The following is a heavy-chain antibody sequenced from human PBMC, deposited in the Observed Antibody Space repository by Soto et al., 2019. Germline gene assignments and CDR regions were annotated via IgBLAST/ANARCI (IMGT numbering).Heavy chain of an antibody. V-gene: IGHV3-21*01. J-gene: IGHJ5*02. CDR2: ISSSSSYI. CDR3: ARDPQNYRTSNWFDP. D-gene: IGHD1-7*01. CDR1: GFTFSSYS. Sequence: PGGSLRLSCAASGFTFSSYSMNWVRQAPGKGLEWVSSISSSSSYIYYADSVKGRFTISRDNAKNSLYLQMNSLRAEDTAVYYCARDPQNYRTSNWFDPWGQGTLVTVSS.